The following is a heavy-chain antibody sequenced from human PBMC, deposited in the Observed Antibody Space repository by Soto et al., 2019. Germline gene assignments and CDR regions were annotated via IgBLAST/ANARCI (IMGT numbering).Heavy chain of an antibody. CDR1: GFTFSDYY. CDR3: ARDLGDYVWGSYRYYYYGMDV. Sequence: QVQLVESGGGLVKPGGSLSLSCAASGFTFSDYYMSWIRQAPGKGLEWVSYISSSGSTIYYADSVKGRFTISRDNAKNSLYLQMNSLRAEDTAVYYCARDLGDYVWGSYRYYYYGMDVWGQGTTVTVSS. V-gene: IGHV3-11*01. J-gene: IGHJ6*02. CDR2: ISSSGSTI. D-gene: IGHD3-16*02.